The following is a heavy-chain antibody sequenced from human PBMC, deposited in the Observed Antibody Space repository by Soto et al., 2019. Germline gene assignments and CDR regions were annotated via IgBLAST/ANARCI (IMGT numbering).Heavy chain of an antibody. Sequence: QVQLVQSGPEVKKPGSSVKVSCKASGGTFSSYTINWVRQAPGQGLEWMGRINPILGITKYAQKLQGRVTITADKSTSTAYMELSSLRSEDTAAYYCASALTIVDAFDIWGQGTMVTVSS. J-gene: IGHJ3*02. D-gene: IGHD1-1*01. V-gene: IGHV1-69*02. CDR1: GGTFSSYT. CDR2: INPILGIT. CDR3: ASALTIVDAFDI.